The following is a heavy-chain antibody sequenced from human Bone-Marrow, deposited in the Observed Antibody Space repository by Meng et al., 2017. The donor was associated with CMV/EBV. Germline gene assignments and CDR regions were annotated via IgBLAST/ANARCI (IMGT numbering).Heavy chain of an antibody. CDR1: GSAFTVFY. Sequence: KAAGSAFTVFYMHWLRQAPGHGLEWMGWVSPSTGGSRIAQKFQGRVTMSRDMSINTAYMEVTDLRSDDTAVYYCARDALQLRHNWFDPWGQGTLVTVSS. D-gene: IGHD6-13*01. V-gene: IGHV1-2*02. CDR2: VSPSTGGS. J-gene: IGHJ5*02. CDR3: ARDALQLRHNWFDP.